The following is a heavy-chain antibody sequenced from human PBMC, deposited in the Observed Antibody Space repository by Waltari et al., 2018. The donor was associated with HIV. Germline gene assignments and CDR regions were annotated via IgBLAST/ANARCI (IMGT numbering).Heavy chain of an antibody. CDR3: AKDLVTRGFFYFYGMHV. J-gene: IGHJ6*02. D-gene: IGHD3-10*01. CDR1: GFNFSTLG. V-gene: IGHV3-30*18. Sequence: QVQLEESGGGVVQSGRSLRLTCVASGFNFSTLGMHWVRQAPGKGLEWVAVISYDGHNKQYADSVKGRFTISRDNSNSTLFLQMSSLRPDDTAVYYCAKDLVTRGFFYFYGMHVWGQGTTVTVSS. CDR2: ISYDGHNK.